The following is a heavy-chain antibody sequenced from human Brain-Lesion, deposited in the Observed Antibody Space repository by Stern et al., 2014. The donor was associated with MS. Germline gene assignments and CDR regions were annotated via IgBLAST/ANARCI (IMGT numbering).Heavy chain of an antibody. CDR3: AGEEDIRYCSGGSCTGNWFDP. CDR1: GGSVSSTSYA. Sequence: QLVESGPGLVKPSETLSLTCTVAGGSVSSTSYAWAWIRQPPGQGLEWIGTIYYSGKTYYSPSLKRRLTISLDTPKKQFSLQLRSGTAADTAVYYCAGEEDIRYCSGGSCTGNWFDPWGQGTLVTVSS. V-gene: IGHV4-39*01. J-gene: IGHJ5*02. D-gene: IGHD2-15*01. CDR2: IYYSGKT.